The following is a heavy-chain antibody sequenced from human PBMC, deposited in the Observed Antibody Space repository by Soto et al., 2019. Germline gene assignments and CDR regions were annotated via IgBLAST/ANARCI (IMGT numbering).Heavy chain of an antibody. CDR1: GGSFSGYY. CDR2: INHSGST. V-gene: IGHV4-34*01. D-gene: IGHD3-9*01. J-gene: IGHJ6*02. Sequence: SETLSLTCAVYGGSFSGYYWSWIRQPPGKGLEWIGEINHSGSTNYNPSLKSRVTISVDTSKNQFSLKLSSVTAADTAVYYCAREHLLDILTGRYYYYGMDVWGQGTTVTVSS. CDR3: AREHLLDILTGRYYYYGMDV.